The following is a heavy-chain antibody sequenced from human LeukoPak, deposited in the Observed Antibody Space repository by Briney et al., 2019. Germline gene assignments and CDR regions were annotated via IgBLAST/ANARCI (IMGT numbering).Heavy chain of an antibody. CDR3: ARIVDTAMVTSGRYTTVSHSN. J-gene: IGHJ4*02. CDR1: GYTFTGYY. V-gene: IGHV1-2*02. CDR2: INPNSGGT. Sequence: EASVKVSCKASGYTFTGYYMHWVRQAPGQGLEWIGWINPNSGGTNYAQKFQGRVTMTRDTSIGTAYMELSRLRSDDTAVYYCARIVDTAMVTSGRYTTVSHSNWGQGTLVTVSS. D-gene: IGHD5-18*01.